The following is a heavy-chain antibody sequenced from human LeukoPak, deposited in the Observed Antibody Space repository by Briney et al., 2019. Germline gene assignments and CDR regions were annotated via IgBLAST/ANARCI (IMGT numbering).Heavy chain of an antibody. J-gene: IGHJ4*02. Sequence: ASVKVSCKAPGYTFTGYYMHWVRQAPGQGLEWMGWINPNSGGTNYAQKFQGRVTMTRDTSISTAYMELSRLRSDDTAVYYCASFRYYYDSSGYDWGQGTLVTVSS. D-gene: IGHD3-22*01. CDR1: GYTFTGYY. V-gene: IGHV1-2*02. CDR3: ASFRYYYDSSGYD. CDR2: INPNSGGT.